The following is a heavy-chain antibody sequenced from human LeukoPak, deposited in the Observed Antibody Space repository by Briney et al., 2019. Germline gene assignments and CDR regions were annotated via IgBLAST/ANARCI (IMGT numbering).Heavy chain of an antibody. V-gene: IGHV3-7*02. CDR3: TRSLDE. CDR1: GFSFSNYW. CDR2: IKQDGSEK. J-gene: IGHJ4*02. D-gene: IGHD3-16*01. Sequence: GGSLRLSCAASGFSFSNYWMDWVRQAPAKGLEWVANIKQDGSEKRCLDSVKGRFTISRDNAQNSLYLQMNSLRVEDTAVYYCTRSLDEWGQGTLVTVSS.